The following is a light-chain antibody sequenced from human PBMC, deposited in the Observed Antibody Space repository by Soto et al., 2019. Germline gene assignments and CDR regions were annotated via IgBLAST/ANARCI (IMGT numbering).Light chain of an antibody. J-gene: IGLJ2*01. CDR2: EVN. CDR1: SSDVGDYNY. CDR3: SSYAGYSNLV. V-gene: IGLV2-8*01. Sequence: QSALTQPPSASGSPGQSVTISCTGTSSDVGDYNYVSWYQQHPGKAPKLMIYEVNKRPSGVPDRFSGSKSGNTASLTLSGLQAEDEADYYCSSYAGYSNLVFGGGTKLTVL.